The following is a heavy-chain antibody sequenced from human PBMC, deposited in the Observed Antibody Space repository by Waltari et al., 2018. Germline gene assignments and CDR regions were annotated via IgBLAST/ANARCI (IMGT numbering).Heavy chain of an antibody. CDR1: GYSFTSYW. CDR2: IYPCHSDT. J-gene: IGHJ4*02. D-gene: IGHD3-3*01. V-gene: IGHV5-51*01. Sequence: EVQLVQSGAEVKQPGESLKISCKGSGYSFTSYWIGWVRQMPGKGLEWMGIIYPCHSDTRYSPSSQGQVTISADKYSSTAYLQLSSLKASDTAMYYCARQLGYDFWSGYLGYWGQGTLVTVSS. CDR3: ARQLGYDFWSGYLGY.